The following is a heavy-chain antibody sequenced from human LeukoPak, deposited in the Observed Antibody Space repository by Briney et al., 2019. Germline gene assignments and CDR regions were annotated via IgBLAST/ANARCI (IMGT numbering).Heavy chain of an antibody. Sequence: GASVKVSCKASGYTFTSYDINWVRQATGQGLEWMGWINPNSGGTNYAQKFQGRVTMTRDTSISTAYMELSRLRSDDTAVYYCARKSSGWYKSAEYFQHWGQGTLVTVSS. D-gene: IGHD6-19*01. CDR1: GYTFTSYD. J-gene: IGHJ1*01. CDR2: INPNSGGT. CDR3: ARKSSGWYKSAEYFQH. V-gene: IGHV1-2*02.